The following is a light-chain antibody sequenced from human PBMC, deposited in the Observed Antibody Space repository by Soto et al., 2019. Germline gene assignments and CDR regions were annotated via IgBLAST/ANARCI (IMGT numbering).Light chain of an antibody. J-gene: IGLJ3*02. CDR3: SSYAGSNNWV. CDR2: EVS. CDR1: SSDVADYNY. Sequence: QAVVTQPPSASGSPGQSVTISCTGTSSDVADYNYVSWYQQYPGKAPKLMIYEVSKRPSGVPDRFSGSKSGNTASLTVSGLQAEDEADYYCSSYAGSNNWVFGGGTKLTVL. V-gene: IGLV2-8*01.